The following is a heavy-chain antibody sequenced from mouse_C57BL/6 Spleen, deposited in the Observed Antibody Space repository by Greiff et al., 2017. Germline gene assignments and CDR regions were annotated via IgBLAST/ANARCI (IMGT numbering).Heavy chain of an antibody. D-gene: IGHD2-4*01. V-gene: IGHV5-17*01. CDR2: ISSGSSTI. CDR1: GFTFSDYG. Sequence: EVMLVESGGGLVKPGGSLKLSCAASGFTFSDYGMHWVRQAPEKGLEWVAYISSGSSTIYYADTVKGRFTISRDNAKNTLFLQMTSLRSEDTAMYDCARTYYDYDDEDGWYYDVWGTGTTVTVSS. CDR3: ARTYYDYDDEDGWYYDV. J-gene: IGHJ1*03.